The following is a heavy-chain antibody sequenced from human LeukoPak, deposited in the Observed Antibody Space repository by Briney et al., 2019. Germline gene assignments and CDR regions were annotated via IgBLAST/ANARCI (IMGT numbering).Heavy chain of an antibody. V-gene: IGHV1-24*01. CDR1: GGTFSSYA. CDR3: ATSGATVTVGFDP. CDR2: FDPEDGET. Sequence: ASVKVSCKASGGTFSSYAISWVRQAPGKGLEWMGGFDPEDGETIYAQKFQGRVTMTEDTSTDTAYMELSSLRSEDTAVYYCATSGATVTVGFDPWGQGTLVTVSS. D-gene: IGHD4-17*01. J-gene: IGHJ5*02.